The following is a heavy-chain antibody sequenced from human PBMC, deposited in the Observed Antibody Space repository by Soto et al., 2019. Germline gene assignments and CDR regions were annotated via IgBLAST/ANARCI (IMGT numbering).Heavy chain of an antibody. CDR1: GYRVSSYD. CDR2: IYSAASDT. CDR3: ARPNSTVRTLSGLAV. J-gene: IGHJ6*02. V-gene: IGHV5-51*01. Sequence: GESLMISCKGSGYRVSSYDIAWVRQMPGQGLEGMGSIYSAASDTRYSPSFQGQVTISADKSFKTAYLQWSSLKASYTSMYYFARPNSTVRTLSGLAVWRHGT. D-gene: IGHD6-13*01.